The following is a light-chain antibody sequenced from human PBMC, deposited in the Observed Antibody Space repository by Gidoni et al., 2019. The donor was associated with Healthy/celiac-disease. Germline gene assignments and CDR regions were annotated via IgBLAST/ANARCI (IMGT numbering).Light chain of an antibody. V-gene: IGKV1-5*03. Sequence: DIQMTQSPSTLSASVGDRVTITCRASQSISSWLAWYQQKPGKAPKLLIDKASRLESGVPSRFSGSRSGTEFTLTISSLQPDDFATYYCQQYYSYSWTCXQXTKVEIK. CDR3: QQYYSYSWT. J-gene: IGKJ1*01. CDR1: QSISSW. CDR2: KAS.